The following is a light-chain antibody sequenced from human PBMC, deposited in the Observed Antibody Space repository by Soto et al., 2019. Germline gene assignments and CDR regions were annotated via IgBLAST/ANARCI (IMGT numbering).Light chain of an antibody. J-gene: IGLJ1*01. CDR1: GSDVGGYNY. CDR2: EVS. CDR3: SSYTSSISYV. V-gene: IGLV2-14*01. Sequence: QSVLTQPASVSGSPGQSITISCTGTGSDVGGYNYVSWYQQHPGKAPKLMIYEVSNRPSGVSNRFSGSKSGNTASLTISGLQAEDEADYYCSSYTSSISYVFGNCTKLTVL.